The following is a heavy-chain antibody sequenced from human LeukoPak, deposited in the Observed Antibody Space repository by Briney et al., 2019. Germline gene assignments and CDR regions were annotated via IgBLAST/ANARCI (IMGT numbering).Heavy chain of an antibody. J-gene: IGHJ4*02. D-gene: IGHD6-19*01. V-gene: IGHV4-61*02. CDR3: ARAVAGPNDPNYFDY. CDR1: GGSISSGGYY. CDR2: IYTSGST. Sequence: NPSETLSLTCTVSGGSISSGGYYWSWIRQPAGKGLEWIGRIYTSGSTNYNPSLKSRVTMSVDTSKNQFSLKLSSVTAADTAVYYCARAVAGPNDPNYFDYWGQGTLVTVSS.